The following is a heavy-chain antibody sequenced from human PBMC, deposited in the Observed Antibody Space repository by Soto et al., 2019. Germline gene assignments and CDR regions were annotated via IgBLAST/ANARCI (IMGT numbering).Heavy chain of an antibody. D-gene: IGHD3-3*01. CDR1: GFTFSSYA. V-gene: IGHV3-23*01. Sequence: GGSLRLSCAASGFTFSSYAMSWVRQAPGKGLEWVSAISGSGGSTYYADSVKGRFTISRDNSKNTLYLQMNSLRAEDTAVYYCAKEASDFWSGYWDPKPNYYYYGMDVWGQGTTVTVSS. CDR2: ISGSGGST. J-gene: IGHJ6*02. CDR3: AKEASDFWSGYWDPKPNYYYYGMDV.